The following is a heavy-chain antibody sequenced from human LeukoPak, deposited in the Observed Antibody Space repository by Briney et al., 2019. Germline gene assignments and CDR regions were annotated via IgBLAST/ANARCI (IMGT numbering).Heavy chain of an antibody. Sequence: SETLSLTCTVSGGSISNYYWTWIRQPAGKGLEWIGRIYTSGSTNYNPSLKSHVTISLAKSKNQFSLRLSSVTAADTAVYFCAKIGYSSGWFEVDSWGQGTLVTVSS. D-gene: IGHD6-19*01. CDR1: GGSISNYY. V-gene: IGHV4-4*07. CDR3: AKIGYSSGWFEVDS. J-gene: IGHJ4*02. CDR2: IYTSGST.